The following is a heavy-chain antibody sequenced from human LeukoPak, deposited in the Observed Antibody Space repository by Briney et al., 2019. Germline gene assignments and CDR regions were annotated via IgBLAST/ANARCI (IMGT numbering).Heavy chain of an antibody. CDR1: GFTFSSYS. Sequence: GGSERLSCAAYGFTFSSYSMNWVRQAPGKGLEWVSYISSSSSTIYYADSVKGRFTISRDNAKNSLYLQMNSLRAEDTAVYYCARDTARVRGVSRLDYWGQGTLVTVSS. CDR2: ISSSSSTI. V-gene: IGHV3-48*01. CDR3: ARDTARVRGVSRLDY. D-gene: IGHD3-10*01. J-gene: IGHJ4*02.